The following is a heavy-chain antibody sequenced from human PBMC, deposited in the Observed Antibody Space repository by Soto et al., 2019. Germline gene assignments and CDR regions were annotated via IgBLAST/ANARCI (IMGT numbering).Heavy chain of an antibody. Sequence: GASVKVSCKASGYSFSSYGISWVRQAPGQGLEWMGWINVNNGNTNYAPKFQGRVTMTTDKSTSTAYMELRSLRSDDTAVYYCATAYDSGFDPWGQGTLVTVSS. V-gene: IGHV1-18*04. CDR3: ATAYDSGFDP. CDR2: INVNNGNT. D-gene: IGHD5-12*01. J-gene: IGHJ5*02. CDR1: GYSFSSYG.